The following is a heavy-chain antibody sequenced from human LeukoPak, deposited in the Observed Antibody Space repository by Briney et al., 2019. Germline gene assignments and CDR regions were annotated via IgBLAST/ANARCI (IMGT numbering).Heavy chain of an antibody. D-gene: IGHD1-1*01. CDR3: AIGNVETRANYFDY. Sequence: ASVKVSCKASGGTFSSYAISWVRQAPGQGLEWMGGIIPIFGTANYAQKFQGRVTITTDESTSTAYMELSSLRSEDTAVYYCAIGNVETRANYFDYWGQGTLVTVSS. V-gene: IGHV1-69*05. CDR2: IIPIFGTA. CDR1: GGTFSSYA. J-gene: IGHJ4*02.